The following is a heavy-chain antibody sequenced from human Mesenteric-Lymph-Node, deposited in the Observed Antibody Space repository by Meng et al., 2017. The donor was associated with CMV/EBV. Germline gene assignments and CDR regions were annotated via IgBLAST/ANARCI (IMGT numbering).Heavy chain of an antibody. CDR1: GYIFSSYG. D-gene: IGHD3-10*01. CDR3: AREYFGSGNFDY. CDR2: INAGNGNT. J-gene: IGHJ4*02. Sequence: CKASGYIFSSYGIQWVRQAPGQRLEWMGWINAGNGNTKYSQNFQGRVIITWDTSASTAYMELYSLISEDTATYFCAREYFGSGNFDYWDQGTLVTVSS. V-gene: IGHV1-3*01.